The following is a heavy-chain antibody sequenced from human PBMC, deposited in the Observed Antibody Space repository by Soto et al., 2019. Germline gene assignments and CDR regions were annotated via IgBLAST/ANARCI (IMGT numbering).Heavy chain of an antibody. CDR3: ARLGGYVSVGYYYLWDS. V-gene: IGHV4-39*01. CDR2: VNHSGST. D-gene: IGHD3-22*01. CDR1: DGSMNSDSSY. J-gene: IGHJ4*02. Sequence: NASETLSLTCRVSDGSMNSDSSYWGWIRQPPGKGLEWIGVVNHSGSTYHNLSLKGRVTMSVDASRNQFSLKLTSMTAADTAVYYCARLGGYVSVGYYYLWDSWGQGTLVTVSS.